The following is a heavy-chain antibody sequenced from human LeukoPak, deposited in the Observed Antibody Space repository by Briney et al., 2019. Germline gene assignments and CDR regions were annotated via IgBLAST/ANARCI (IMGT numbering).Heavy chain of an antibody. V-gene: IGHV1-2*02. Sequence: ASVKVSCKTSGYSFTGHYMHWVRQAPGQGLEWMGWINPKSGGTNYAQKFQGRVTMTRDTSISTAYMDMSSLRSDDTAVYYCARNLWFGESSDAFDMWGQGTMVTVSS. CDR1: GYSFTGHY. D-gene: IGHD3-10*01. J-gene: IGHJ3*02. CDR2: INPKSGGT. CDR3: ARNLWFGESSDAFDM.